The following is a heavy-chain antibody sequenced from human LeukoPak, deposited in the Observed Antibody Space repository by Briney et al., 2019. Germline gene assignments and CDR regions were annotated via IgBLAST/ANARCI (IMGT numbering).Heavy chain of an antibody. Sequence: GGSLRLSCAASGFTFSSYGMHWVRQAPGKGLEWVAFIRYDGSNKYYADSVKGRFTISRDNAKNSLYLQMNSLRAEDTAVYYCARPLSEGFDPWGQGTLVTVSS. J-gene: IGHJ5*02. CDR1: GFTFSSYG. V-gene: IGHV3-30*02. CDR2: IRYDGSNK. D-gene: IGHD3-16*02. CDR3: ARPLSEGFDP.